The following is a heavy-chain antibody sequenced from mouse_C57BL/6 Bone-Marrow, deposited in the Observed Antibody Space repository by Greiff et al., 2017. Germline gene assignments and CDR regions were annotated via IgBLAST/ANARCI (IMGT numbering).Heavy chain of an antibody. D-gene: IGHD1-1*01. J-gene: IGHJ1*03. CDR2: IDLNSGGT. V-gene: IGHV1-72*01. CDR3: ARGYYYGSSDWYFDV. Sequence: VQLQQPGAELVKPGASVKLSCKASGYTFTSYWMHWVKQRPGRGLEWIGRIDLNSGGTKYNEKFKSKATLTVDKPSSTAYMQLSSLTSEDSAVYYCARGYYYGSSDWYFDVWGTGTTVTVSS. CDR1: GYTFTSYW.